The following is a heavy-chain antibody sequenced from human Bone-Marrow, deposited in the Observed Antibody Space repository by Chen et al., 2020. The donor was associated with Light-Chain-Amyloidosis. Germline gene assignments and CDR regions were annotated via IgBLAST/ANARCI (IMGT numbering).Heavy chain of an antibody. V-gene: IGHV1-18*01. D-gene: IGHD2-21*02. J-gene: IGHJ5*02. CDR3: ARVVTVLPYTWLDP. CDR2: ISPDNGET. Sequence: QVQLVQSGAELRKSGAAVKVSCTAASYTFNNYLIVWLRQAPGQGLEWMGWISPDNGETTYAQKFQGRVTMTTDTSTSTAFLDLRSLKSDDTAVYYCARVVTVLPYTWLDPWGQGTLVTVSS. CDR1: SYTFNNYL.